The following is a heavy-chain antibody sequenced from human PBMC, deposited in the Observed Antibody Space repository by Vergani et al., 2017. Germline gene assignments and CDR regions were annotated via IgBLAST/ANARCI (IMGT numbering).Heavy chain of an antibody. CDR3: ATDLRLLYNRFDP. V-gene: IGHV3-33*01. D-gene: IGHD1-14*01. CDR1: GFTLNQYG. J-gene: IGHJ5*02. Sequence: QVQLVESGGGVVQPGRSLRLSCAASGFTLNQYGMHWVRQAPGKGLEWVAVTWYDGNNKQYADSVKGRFTISRDNSKSTMYLQMNSLRDEDTVLYYCATDLRLLYNRFDPWGQGTLVTVSS. CDR2: TWYDGNNK.